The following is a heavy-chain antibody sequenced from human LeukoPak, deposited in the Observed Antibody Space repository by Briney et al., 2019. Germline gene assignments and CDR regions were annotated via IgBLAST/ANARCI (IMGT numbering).Heavy chain of an antibody. V-gene: IGHV4-59*11. Sequence: SETLSLTCTVSGGSISSHYWSWIRQPPEKGLEWIGYIYYSGSTNYNPSLKSRVTISVDTSKNQFSLKLSSVTAADTAVYYCARDLAPGTGAFDIWGQGTMVTVSS. D-gene: IGHD2-8*02. J-gene: IGHJ3*02. CDR2: IYYSGST. CDR1: GGSISSHY. CDR3: ARDLAPGTGAFDI.